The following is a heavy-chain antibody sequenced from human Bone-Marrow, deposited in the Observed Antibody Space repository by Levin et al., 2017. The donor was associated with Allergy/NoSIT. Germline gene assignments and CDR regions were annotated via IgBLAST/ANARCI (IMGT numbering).Heavy chain of an antibody. D-gene: IGHD6-6*01. CDR1: GYSFTSYW. Sequence: KHGESLKISCKGSGYSFTSYWIGWVRQMPGKGLEWMGIIYPGDSDTRYSPSFQGQVTISADKSISTAYLQWSSLKASDTAMYYCARHVAAARFVHYYYYGMDVWGQGTTVTVSS. CDR3: ARHVAAARFVHYYYYGMDV. CDR2: IYPGDSDT. J-gene: IGHJ6*02. V-gene: IGHV5-51*01.